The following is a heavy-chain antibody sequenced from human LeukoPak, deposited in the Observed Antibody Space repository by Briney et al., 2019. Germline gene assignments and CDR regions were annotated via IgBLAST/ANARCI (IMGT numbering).Heavy chain of an antibody. CDR1: GYSFTSYW. Sequence: GESLKISCKGSGYSFTSYWIGWVRQMPGKGLEWMGIIYPGDSDTRYSPSFQGQVTISADKFISTAYLQWSSLKASDTAMYYCARRDIAAHPVDAFDIWGQGTMVTVSS. J-gene: IGHJ3*02. CDR2: IYPGDSDT. D-gene: IGHD6-6*01. V-gene: IGHV5-51*01. CDR3: ARRDIAAHPVDAFDI.